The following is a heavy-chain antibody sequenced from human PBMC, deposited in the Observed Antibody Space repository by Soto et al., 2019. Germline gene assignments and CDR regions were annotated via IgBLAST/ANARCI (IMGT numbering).Heavy chain of an antibody. CDR2: IFYSGST. D-gene: IGHD3-3*01. Sequence: QVQLQESGPGLVKPSQTLSLICTVSGGSINSGGYYWNWIRQHPGKGLEWIGYIFYSGSTYYNPFLRSRLSLSVETSKNQLSLELRSVTAPDTAVYYCARGNLVFDQWGQGTLVTVSS. CDR1: GGSINSGGYY. CDR3: ARGNLVFDQ. J-gene: IGHJ4*02. V-gene: IGHV4-31*03.